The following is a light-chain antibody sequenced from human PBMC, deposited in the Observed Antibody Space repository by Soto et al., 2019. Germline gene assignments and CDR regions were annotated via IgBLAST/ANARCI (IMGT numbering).Light chain of an antibody. CDR3: QQYFSTPLT. Sequence: DILMTQSPDSLAVSLGERATINCKSSQSVLYSSNSKNYLAWFRQKPGQPPKLLIYSASTREFGVPDRISGSGSGTDFTLTISSLQAEDVAVYYCQQYFSTPLTFGGGTKVAIK. CDR2: SAS. J-gene: IGKJ4*01. CDR1: QSVLYSSNSKNY. V-gene: IGKV4-1*01.